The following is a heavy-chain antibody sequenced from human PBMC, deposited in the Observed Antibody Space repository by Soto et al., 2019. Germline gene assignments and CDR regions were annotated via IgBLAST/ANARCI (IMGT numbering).Heavy chain of an antibody. CDR3: ARGAVTTTADY. V-gene: IGHV1-69*02. Sequence: QVQLVQSGAEVKKPGSSVKVSCKASGGTFSSYTISWVRQAPGQGLEWMGRIIPILGIANYAQKFQGRVTITADKSTSTAYMELSRLRSEDTAVYYCARGAVTTTADYWGQGTLVTVSS. CDR2: IIPILGIA. J-gene: IGHJ4*02. CDR1: GGTFSSYT. D-gene: IGHD4-17*01.